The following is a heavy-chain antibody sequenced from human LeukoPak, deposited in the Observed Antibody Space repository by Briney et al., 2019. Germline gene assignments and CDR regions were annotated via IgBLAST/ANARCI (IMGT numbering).Heavy chain of an antibody. CDR2: LSYDAKNE. CDR1: GFIFSGST. CDR3: VKESGGSILEH. J-gene: IGHJ4*02. Sequence: GGSLRLSCAASGFIFSGSTMHWVRQAPGKGLEWVAVLSYDAKNEYYGDSLKNRFTISRDNSKDTLYLQVNSLRHEDTAVYYCVKESGGSILEHWGQGTLVTVSS. D-gene: IGHD2-15*01. V-gene: IGHV3-30*01.